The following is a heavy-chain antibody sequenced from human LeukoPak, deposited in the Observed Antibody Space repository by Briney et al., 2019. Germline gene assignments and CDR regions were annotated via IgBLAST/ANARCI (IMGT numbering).Heavy chain of an antibody. CDR3: TRDIGSGDYVFFDS. D-gene: IGHD4-17*01. J-gene: IGHJ4*02. CDR1: DASFSGYY. V-gene: IGHV4-4*07. Sequence: SETLSLTCTVSDASFSGYYWSWIRLPAGKGLEWIGRLYNNGSTNCNPSLKSRVTISVDTSKNQLSLRLKSVTAADTAVYYCTRDIGSGDYVFFDSWGQGTRVIVSS. CDR2: LYNNGST.